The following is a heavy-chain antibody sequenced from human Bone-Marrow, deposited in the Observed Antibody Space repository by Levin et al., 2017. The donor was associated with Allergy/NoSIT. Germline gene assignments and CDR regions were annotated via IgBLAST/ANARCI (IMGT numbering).Heavy chain of an antibody. CDR1: GFTFSKHA. Sequence: GVSLRLSCAVSGFTFSKHAMSWVRQAPGKGLEWVSGITSSGVYTYYADSVKGRFTISRDKSTNTLHLQLNSLRAEDTAIYYCATGGTGTTYFEYWGQGTLVTVSS. J-gene: IGHJ4*02. CDR2: ITSSGVYT. CDR3: ATGGTGTTYFEY. V-gene: IGHV3-23*01. D-gene: IGHD1-1*01.